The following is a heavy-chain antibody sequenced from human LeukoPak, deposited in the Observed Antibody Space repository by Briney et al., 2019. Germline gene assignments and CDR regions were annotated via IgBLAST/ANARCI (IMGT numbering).Heavy chain of an antibody. CDR3: AKSFGIAAAGNTYDY. Sequence: GRSLRLSCAASGFTFDDYAMHWVRQAPGKGLEWVSGISWNSGSIGYADSVKGRFTISRDNAKNSLYLQMNSLRAEDTALYYCAKSFGIAAAGNTYDYWGQGTLVTVSS. J-gene: IGHJ4*02. D-gene: IGHD6-13*01. CDR2: ISWNSGSI. V-gene: IGHV3-9*01. CDR1: GFTFDDYA.